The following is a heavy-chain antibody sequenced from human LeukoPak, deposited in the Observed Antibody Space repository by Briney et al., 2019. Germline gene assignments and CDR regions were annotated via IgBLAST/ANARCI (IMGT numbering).Heavy chain of an antibody. D-gene: IGHD2-15*01. V-gene: IGHV3-30-3*01. CDR1: GFTFSSYT. CDR3: ARDGCSGGNCHNFRY. CDR2: ISYDGSNK. Sequence: PGRSLRLSCAASGFTFSSYTMHWARQAPGKGLEWVAIISYDGSNKYYADSVKGRFTISRDNSKNTLYLQMNCLRAEDTAVYYCARDGCSGGNCHNFRYWGQGTLVTVSS. J-gene: IGHJ4*02.